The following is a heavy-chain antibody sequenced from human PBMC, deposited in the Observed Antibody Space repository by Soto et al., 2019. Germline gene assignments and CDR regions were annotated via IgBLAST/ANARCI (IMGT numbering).Heavy chain of an antibody. CDR2: LIPIFGKA. CDR1: GGTFSNYP. CDR3: ASGGEYYDENLPHYYFFGMHV. D-gene: IGHD3-16*01. V-gene: IGHV1-69*01. Sequence: QVQLVQSGAEVKKPGSSVKVSCKASGGTFSNYPITWVRRAPVQGLEWLGGLIPIFGKADYTQKFQGRVTITADEPTSTAYMEIRSLRSEDTAVYYCASGGEYYDENLPHYYFFGMHVWGPGTTVTVSS. J-gene: IGHJ6*02.